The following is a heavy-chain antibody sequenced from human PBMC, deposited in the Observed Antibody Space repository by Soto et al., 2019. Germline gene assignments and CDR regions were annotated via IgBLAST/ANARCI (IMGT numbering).Heavy chain of an antibody. Sequence: EVQLLESGGGLAQPGGSLRLSCAASGFTFNPYAMNWVRQAPGKGLEWVSTIRGSGAGTYYADSVKGRFTISRDNSKNSLYVQMNSLRAEDTAVYFCAKGFGISWQYYFDYWGQGTLVTVSS. CDR1: GFTFNPYA. CDR3: AKGFGISWQYYFDY. V-gene: IGHV3-23*01. CDR2: IRGSGAGT. J-gene: IGHJ4*02. D-gene: IGHD6-13*01.